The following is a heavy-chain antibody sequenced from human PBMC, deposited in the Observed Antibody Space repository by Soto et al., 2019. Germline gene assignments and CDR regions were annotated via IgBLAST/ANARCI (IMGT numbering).Heavy chain of an antibody. J-gene: IGHJ5*02. D-gene: IGHD6-6*01. CDR1: GGSFSGYY. Sequence: SETLSLTCAVYGGSFSGYYWSWIRQPPGKGLEWIGEINHSGSTNYNPSLKSRVTISVDTSKNQFSLKLSSVTAADTAVYYCDRDYSSSSGWFETWGQGTLVT. CDR2: INHSGST. CDR3: DRDYSSSSGWFET. V-gene: IGHV4-34*01.